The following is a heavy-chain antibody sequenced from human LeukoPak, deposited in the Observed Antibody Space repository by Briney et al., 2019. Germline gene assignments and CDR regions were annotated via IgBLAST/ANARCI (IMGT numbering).Heavy chain of an antibody. J-gene: IGHJ6*03. V-gene: IGHV3-23*01. D-gene: IGHD2-15*01. Sequence: GGSLRLSCAASGFTFSSYEMNWVRQAPGKGLEWVSAISGSGGSTYYADSVKGRFTISRDNSKNTLYLQMNSLRAEDTAVYYCAKGRVDYYYYYMDVWGKGTTVTISS. CDR3: AKGRVDYYYYYMDV. CDR1: GFTFSSYE. CDR2: ISGSGGST.